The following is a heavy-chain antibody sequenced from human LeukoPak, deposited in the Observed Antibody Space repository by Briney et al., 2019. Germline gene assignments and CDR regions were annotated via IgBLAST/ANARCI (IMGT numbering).Heavy chain of an antibody. J-gene: IGHJ4*02. Sequence: ASVKVSCKASGGTFSSYTISWVRQAPGQGLEWMGRIIPILSIANYAQKFQGRVTITADKSTSTAYMELSSLRSEDTAVYYCARDRVNSSSWFRLPDYWGQGVLVTVSS. D-gene: IGHD6-13*01. CDR1: GGTFSSYT. CDR3: ARDRVNSSSWFRLPDY. V-gene: IGHV1-69*04. CDR2: IIPILSIA.